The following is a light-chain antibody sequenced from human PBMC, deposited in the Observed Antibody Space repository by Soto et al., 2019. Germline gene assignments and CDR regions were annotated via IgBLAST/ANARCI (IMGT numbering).Light chain of an antibody. V-gene: IGLV2-14*01. CDR3: SSYTTSSTRV. CDR2: EVS. Sequence: QSALTQPASVSGSPGQSITISCTGTSSDVGAYNYVSWYQQHPGKAPKLMIYEVSNRPSGVYNRFSGSKSGNTASLTISGLQAEDEADYYCSSYTTSSTRVFGGGTKLTVL. J-gene: IGLJ3*02. CDR1: SSDVGAYNY.